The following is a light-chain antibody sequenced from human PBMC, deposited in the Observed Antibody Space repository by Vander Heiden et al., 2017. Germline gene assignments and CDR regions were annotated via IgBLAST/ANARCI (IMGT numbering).Light chain of an antibody. V-gene: IGKV3-11*01. CDR3: QQHSNWPLT. Sequence: EIVLTQSPATLSLSPGERATRSCRVSQSVSSYVAWYQQKPGRAPRRLIDDASNRAAGIPARCSGSGSGTDFTRTISSLEPEDGAVDDCQQHSNWPLTCGGGTKVEIK. CDR2: DAS. CDR1: QSVSSY. J-gene: IGKJ4*01.